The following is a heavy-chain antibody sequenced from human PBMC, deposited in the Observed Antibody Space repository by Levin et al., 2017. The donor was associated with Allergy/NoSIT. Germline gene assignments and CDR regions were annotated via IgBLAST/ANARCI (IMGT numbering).Heavy chain of an antibody. J-gene: IGHJ6*02. V-gene: IGHV3-33*01. D-gene: IGHD6-6*01. CDR3: ARDTTRSSSSQPNLYYYYYGMDV. Sequence: PGGSLRLSCAASGFTFSSYGMHWVRQAPGKGLEWVAVIWYDGSNKYYADSVKGRFTISRDNSKNTLYLQMNSLRAEDTAVYYCARDTTRSSSSQPNLYYYYYGMDVWGQGTTVTVSS. CDR1: GFTFSSYG. CDR2: IWYDGSNK.